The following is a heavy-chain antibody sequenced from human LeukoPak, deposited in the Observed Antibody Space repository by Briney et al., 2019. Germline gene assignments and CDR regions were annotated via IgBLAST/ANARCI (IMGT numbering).Heavy chain of an antibody. J-gene: IGHJ4*02. CDR2: IIPILGIA. CDR3: ARDRVRDTAMVEEVDY. V-gene: IGHV1-69*04. CDR1: GYTFTNYD. D-gene: IGHD5-18*01. Sequence: RASVKVSCKASGYTFTNYDINWLRQAPGQGPEWMGRIIPILGIANYAQKFQGRVTITADKSTSTAYMELSSLRSEDTAVYYCARDRVRDTAMVEEVDYWGQGTLVTVSS.